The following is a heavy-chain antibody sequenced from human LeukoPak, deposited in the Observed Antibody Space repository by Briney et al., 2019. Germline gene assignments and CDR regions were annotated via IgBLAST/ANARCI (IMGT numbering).Heavy chain of an antibody. Sequence: GGSLRLSCAASGFTFSSYGMHWVRQAPGKGLEWVAVISYDGSNKYYADSVKGRFTISRDNSKNTLYLQMNSLRAEDTAVYYCAKINGDYRDYWGQGTLVTVSS. J-gene: IGHJ4*02. CDR1: GFTFSSYG. CDR3: AKINGDYRDY. CDR2: ISYDGSNK. D-gene: IGHD4-17*01. V-gene: IGHV3-30*18.